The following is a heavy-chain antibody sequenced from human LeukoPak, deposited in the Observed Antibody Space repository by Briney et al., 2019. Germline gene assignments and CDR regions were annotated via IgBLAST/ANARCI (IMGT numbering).Heavy chain of an antibody. CDR3: AKVGGDSGLDY. J-gene: IGHJ4*02. V-gene: IGHV3-23*01. CDR2: ISGSGSST. Sequence: GGSLRLSCAASGFTFRVYAMTWVRQAPGKGLEWVSGISGSGSSTYSADSVKGRFTISRDNSNNTLYLQMNSLRAEDTAVYYCAKVGGDSGLDYWGRGTLVTVSS. D-gene: IGHD3-10*01. CDR1: GFTFRVYA.